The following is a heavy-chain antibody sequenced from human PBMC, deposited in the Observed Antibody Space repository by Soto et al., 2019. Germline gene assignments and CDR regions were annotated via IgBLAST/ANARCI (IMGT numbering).Heavy chain of an antibody. CDR2: ISGSGGST. CDR1: GFTFSSYA. Sequence: GGSLRLSCAASGFTFSSYAMSWVRQAPGKGLEWVSAISGSGGSTYYADSVKGRFTISRDNSKNTLYLQMNSLRAEDTAVYYCAKQGGTVAPSGYASTWYYMDVWGKGTTVTVSS. D-gene: IGHD3-16*01. V-gene: IGHV3-23*01. J-gene: IGHJ6*03. CDR3: AKQGGTVAPSGYASTWYYMDV.